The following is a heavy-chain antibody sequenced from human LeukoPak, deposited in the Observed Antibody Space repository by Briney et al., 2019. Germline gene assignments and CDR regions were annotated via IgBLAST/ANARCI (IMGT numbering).Heavy chain of an antibody. V-gene: IGHV3-21*01. D-gene: IGHD3-22*01. CDR2: ISSSSSYI. CDR1: GFTFSSYS. J-gene: IGHJ1*01. CDR3: ARSEDYYDSSGYYQMNEYFQH. Sequence: GGSLRLSCAASGFTFSSYSMNWVRQAPGKGLEWVSSISSSSSYIYYADSMKGRFTISRDNAKNSLYLQMNSLRAEDTAVYYCARSEDYYDSSGYYQMNEYFQHWGQGTLVTVSP.